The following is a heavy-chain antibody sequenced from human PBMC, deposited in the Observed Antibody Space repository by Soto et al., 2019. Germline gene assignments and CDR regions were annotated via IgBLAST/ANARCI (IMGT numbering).Heavy chain of an antibody. D-gene: IGHD4-4*01. Sequence: ASVKVSCKGSGYTFPSYGISWVRQAPGQGLEWMGWIDVNTNYAQKFQGRVTMTTDTSTSTAYLELRSLRSDDTAVYYCARESMSYDYSNLRYWGQGTQVTVSS. J-gene: IGHJ4*02. V-gene: IGHV1-18*04. CDR1: GYTFPSYG. CDR3: ARESMSYDYSNLRY. CDR2: IDVNT.